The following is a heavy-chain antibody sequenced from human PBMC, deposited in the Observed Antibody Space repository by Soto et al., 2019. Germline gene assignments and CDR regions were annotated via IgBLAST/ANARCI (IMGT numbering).Heavy chain of an antibody. J-gene: IGHJ4*02. Sequence: QVQLQQWGAGLLKPSETLSLTCAVYGGSFSGYYWSWIRQPPGKGLEWIGEINHSGSTNYNPSLKRRVTKSVDTSKNQFSLKLSSGTAADTAVYYCAREGYFDYWGQGTLVTVSS. V-gene: IGHV4-34*01. CDR2: INHSGST. CDR3: AREGYFDY. CDR1: GGSFSGYY.